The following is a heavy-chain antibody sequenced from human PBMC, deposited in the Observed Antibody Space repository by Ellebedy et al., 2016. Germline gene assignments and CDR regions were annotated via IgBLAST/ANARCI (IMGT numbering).Heavy chain of an antibody. V-gene: IGHV3-74*01. Sequence: GGSLRLSCAASGFTFSSYWMHWVRQAPGKGLVWVSRINSDGSSISSADSVKGRFTIYRDNAKNTLYLQMNSLRAEDPAVYYCARDSPTEYSSSWYLPGTPWGQGTLVTGSS. CDR1: GFTFSSYW. CDR2: INSDGSSI. J-gene: IGHJ5*02. D-gene: IGHD6-13*01. CDR3: ARDSPTEYSSSWYLPGTP.